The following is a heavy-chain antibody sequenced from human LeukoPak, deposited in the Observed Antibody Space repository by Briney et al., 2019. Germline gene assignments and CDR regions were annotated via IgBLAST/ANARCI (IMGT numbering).Heavy chain of an antibody. CDR2: IHSGGST. CDR1: AFTVSSNF. CDR3: ARQRSPYGLDV. V-gene: IGHV3-66*04. Sequence: PGGSLRLSCAASAFTVSSNFMSWVRQAPGKGLEWVSVIHSGGSTYYADSVKGRFTTSRDNSKNTLYLQMNSLRAEDTAMYYCARQRSPYGLDVWGQGTTVTVPS. J-gene: IGHJ6*02.